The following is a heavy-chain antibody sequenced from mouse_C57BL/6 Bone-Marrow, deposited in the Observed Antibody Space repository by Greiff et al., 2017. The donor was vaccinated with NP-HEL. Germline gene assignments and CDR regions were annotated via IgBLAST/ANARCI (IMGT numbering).Heavy chain of an antibody. Sequence: EVQLQQSGAELVRPGASVKLSCTASGFNIKDYYMHWVKQRPEQGLEWIGWIDPENGDTEYASKFQGKATITADTSSNTAYLQLSSLTSEDTAVYYCTTFYYGNYVEPFDYWGQGTTLTVSS. CDR2: IDPENGDT. V-gene: IGHV14-4*01. CDR1: GFNIKDYY. J-gene: IGHJ2*01. D-gene: IGHD2-1*01. CDR3: TTFYYGNYVEPFDY.